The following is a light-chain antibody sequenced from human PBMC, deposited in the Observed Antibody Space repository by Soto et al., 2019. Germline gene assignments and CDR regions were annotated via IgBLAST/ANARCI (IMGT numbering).Light chain of an antibody. Sequence: EIVMTQSPATLSVSPGETATLSCRASQSVSFHLAWYQQKPGQGPRLLIYGAFTRATGIPARFSGSGSGTDFTLTISSLQSEDVALYYCQQYKNWPPLTFGGGTKVEIK. CDR1: QSVSFH. CDR2: GAF. J-gene: IGKJ4*01. CDR3: QQYKNWPPLT. V-gene: IGKV3-15*01.